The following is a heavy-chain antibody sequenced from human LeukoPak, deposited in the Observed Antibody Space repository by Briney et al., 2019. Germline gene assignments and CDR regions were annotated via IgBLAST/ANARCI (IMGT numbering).Heavy chain of an antibody. J-gene: IGHJ4*02. Sequence: PGGSLRLSCAASGIYDVSWVRQAPGKGLEWVSSISDFDEKTYYADSVKGRFTISRDNSENTLYLQMDSLTVDDTAVYYCAKAGVISGWDYWGQGVLVTVSS. CDR2: ISDFDEKT. CDR3: AKAGVISGWDY. D-gene: IGHD3-3*02. CDR1: GIYD. V-gene: IGHV3-23*01.